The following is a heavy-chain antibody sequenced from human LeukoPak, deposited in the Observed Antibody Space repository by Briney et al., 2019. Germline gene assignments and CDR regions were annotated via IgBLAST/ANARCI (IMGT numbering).Heavy chain of an antibody. CDR2: ISSSGSTI. CDR1: GFTFSSYA. D-gene: IGHD7-27*01. CDR3: AKDDLAGVFDY. J-gene: IGHJ4*02. Sequence: PGRSLRLSCAASGFTFSSYAMHWVRQAPGKGLEWVSYISSSGSTIYYADSVKGRFTISRDNAKNSLYLQMNSLRAEDTAVYYCAKDDLAGVFDYWGQGTLVTVSS. V-gene: IGHV3-48*04.